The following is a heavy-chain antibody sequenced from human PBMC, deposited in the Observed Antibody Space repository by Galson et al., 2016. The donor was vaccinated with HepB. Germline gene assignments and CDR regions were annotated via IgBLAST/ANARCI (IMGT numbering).Heavy chain of an antibody. CDR3: AIRLYSSGSFDY. CDR1: GYTFTDYL. J-gene: IGHJ4*02. Sequence: QSGAEVKKPGESLKISCETSGYTFTDYLIGWVRQLPGKGLEWMGSIDPSDSYTNYSPSFQGHVTISTDRSISTAYLQWSSLKASDTAIYYCAIRLYSSGSFDYWGQGTLVTVSS. V-gene: IGHV5-10-1*01. CDR2: IDPSDSYT. D-gene: IGHD6-19*01.